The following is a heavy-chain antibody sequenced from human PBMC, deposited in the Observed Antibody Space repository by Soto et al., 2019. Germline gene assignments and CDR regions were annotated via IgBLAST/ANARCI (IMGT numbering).Heavy chain of an antibody. CDR3: AKDIVQQLVLHYYYGMDV. CDR2: ISGSGGST. D-gene: IGHD6-13*01. V-gene: IGHV3-23*01. CDR1: GFTFSSYA. J-gene: IGHJ6*02. Sequence: PGGSLRLSCAASGFTFSSYAMSWVRQAPGKGLEWVSAISGSGGSTYYADSVKGRFTISRDNSKNTLYLQMNSLRAEDTAVYYCAKDIVQQLVLHYYYGMDVRGQRTTVTVSS.